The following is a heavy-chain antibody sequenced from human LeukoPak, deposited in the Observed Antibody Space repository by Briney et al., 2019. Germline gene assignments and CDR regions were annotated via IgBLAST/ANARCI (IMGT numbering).Heavy chain of an antibody. V-gene: IGHV3-43*01. CDR2: ISWDGGST. CDR3: ARMGTPADAFDI. CDR1: GFTFDDYT. J-gene: IGHJ3*02. D-gene: IGHD2-8*01. Sequence: GGSLRLSCAASGFTFDDYTMHWVRQAPGKGLEWVSLISWDGGSTYYADSVKGRFTISRDNAKNSLYLQMNSLRAEDTAVYYCARMGTPADAFDIWGQGTMVTVSS.